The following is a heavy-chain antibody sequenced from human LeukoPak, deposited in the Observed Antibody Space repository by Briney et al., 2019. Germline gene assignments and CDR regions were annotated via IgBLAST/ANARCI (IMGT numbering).Heavy chain of an antibody. D-gene: IGHD6-13*01. CDR2: ISSSSTYI. J-gene: IGHJ3*02. V-gene: IGHV3-21*01. Sequence: GGSLRLSCAASGFTFSSYSMNWVRQAPGKGLEWVSSISSSSTYIYYADSVKGRFTISRDNAKNSLYLQMNSLRAEDTAVYYCARVRSSRKDAFDIWGQGTMVTVSS. CDR3: ARVRSSRKDAFDI. CDR1: GFTFSSYS.